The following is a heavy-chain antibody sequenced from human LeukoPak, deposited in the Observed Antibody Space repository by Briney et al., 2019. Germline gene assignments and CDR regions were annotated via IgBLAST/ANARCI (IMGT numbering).Heavy chain of an antibody. J-gene: IGHJ4*01. V-gene: IGHV4-34*01. D-gene: IGHD2/OR15-2a*01. CDR2: INHSGSA. CDR1: GRSFSGDY. CDR3: ARKVYGQYFFDY. Sequence: SETLSLTCAVNGRSFSGDYWNWIRQPPGKGLEWIGEINHSGSANYNPSLKSRATISVDTSKNQFSLKLSSVTAADTALYYCARKVYGQYFFDYWGLGTLVTVSS.